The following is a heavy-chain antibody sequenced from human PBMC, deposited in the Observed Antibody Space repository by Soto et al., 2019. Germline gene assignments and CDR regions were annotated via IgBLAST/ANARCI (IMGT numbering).Heavy chain of an antibody. J-gene: IGHJ4*02. D-gene: IGHD3-3*01. CDR1: GYTFTGYY. Sequence: ASVKVSCKASGYTFTGYYMHWVRQAPGQGLEWMGWINPNSGGTNYAQKFQGWVTMTRDTSISTAYMELSRLRSDDTAVYYCAKDRSSPAIFGVVITPQYYFDYWGQGTLVTVSS. CDR2: INPNSGGT. CDR3: AKDRSSPAIFGVVITPQYYFDY. V-gene: IGHV1-2*04.